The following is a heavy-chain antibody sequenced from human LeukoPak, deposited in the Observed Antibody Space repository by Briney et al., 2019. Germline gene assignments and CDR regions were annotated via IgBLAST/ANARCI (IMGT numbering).Heavy chain of an antibody. V-gene: IGHV3-66*01. CDR1: GFIVSNNY. CDR3: AGNCSGGSCYSGDLDY. CDR2: ICSGGST. Sequence: GGSLRLSCAASGFIVSNNYMSWVRQAPGEGLEWVSVICSGGSTYYADSVKGRFTISRDNSKNTLYLQMNSLRAEDTAVYYCAGNCSGGSCYSGDLDYWGQGTLVTVSS. D-gene: IGHD2-15*01. J-gene: IGHJ4*02.